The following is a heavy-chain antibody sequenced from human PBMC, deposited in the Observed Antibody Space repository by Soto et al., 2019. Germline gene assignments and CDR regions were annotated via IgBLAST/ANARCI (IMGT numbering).Heavy chain of an antibody. CDR2: INHSGST. Sequence: SETLSLTCTVSGGSISSYYWSWIRQPPGKGLEWIGEINHSGSTNYNPSLKSRVTISVDTSKNQFSLKLSSVTAADTAVYYCARGPVPHYYYYYGMDVWGQGTTVTVSS. CDR3: ARGPVPHYYYYYGMDV. D-gene: IGHD2-2*01. V-gene: IGHV4-34*01. J-gene: IGHJ6*02. CDR1: GGSISSYY.